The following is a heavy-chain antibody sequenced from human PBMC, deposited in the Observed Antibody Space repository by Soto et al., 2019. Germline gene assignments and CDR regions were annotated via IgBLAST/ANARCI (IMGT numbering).Heavy chain of an antibody. D-gene: IGHD3-3*01. CDR1: GFSLTTSGVG. CDR3: AHRVLRAVFGLVTTTAIYFDF. J-gene: IGHJ4*02. CDR2: IYWDDDK. V-gene: IGHV2-5*02. Sequence: QITLNESGPTVVKPTETLTLTCTFSGFSLTTSGVGVGWVRQSPGKAPEWLAFIYWDDDKRYSTSLKGRLSTTKATSKISVVMTKATVDPADTATYYCAHRVLRAVFGLVTTTAIYFDFWGQGTPVVVSS.